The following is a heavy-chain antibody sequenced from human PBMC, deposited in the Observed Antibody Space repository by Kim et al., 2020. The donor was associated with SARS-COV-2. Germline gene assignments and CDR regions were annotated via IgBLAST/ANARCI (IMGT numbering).Heavy chain of an antibody. J-gene: IGHJ4*02. Sequence: GGSLRLSCAASGFTFSTYWMHWVRQAPGKGLVWVSRISSDGSTTSYADSVKGRFTISRDNAKNTLYLQMNSLRAEDTAVYYCAKMGGSGSYYPFDYWGQG. CDR2: ISSDGSTT. CDR1: GFTFSTYW. V-gene: IGHV3-74*01. CDR3: AKMGGSGSYYPFDY. D-gene: IGHD1-26*01.